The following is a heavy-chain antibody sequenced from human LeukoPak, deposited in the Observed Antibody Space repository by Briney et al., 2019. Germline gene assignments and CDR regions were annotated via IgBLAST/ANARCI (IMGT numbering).Heavy chain of an antibody. CDR2: IYYSGST. V-gene: IGHV4-59*01. CDR3: ARALYSSSGVYYYYMDV. D-gene: IGHD6-13*01. J-gene: IGHJ6*03. Sequence: SETLSLTCTVSGGSISSYYWSWIRQPPGKGLEWIGYIYYSGSTNYNPALKSRVTISVHTSKNQFSLKLNSVTAADTAVYYCARALYSSSGVYYYYMDVWGKGTTVTVSS. CDR1: GGSISSYY.